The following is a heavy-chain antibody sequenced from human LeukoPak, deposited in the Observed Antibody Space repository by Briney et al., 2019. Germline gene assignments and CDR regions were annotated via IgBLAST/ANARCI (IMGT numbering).Heavy chain of an antibody. Sequence: GGSLRLSCAASGFTFSSYAMHWVRQAPGKGLEWVAVISYDGSNKYYADSVKGRFTISRDNSKNTPYLQMNSLRAEDTAVYYCARDSHSSGWYNFDYWGQGTLVTVSS. CDR3: ARDSHSSGWYNFDY. D-gene: IGHD6-19*01. V-gene: IGHV3-30-3*01. J-gene: IGHJ4*02. CDR1: GFTFSSYA. CDR2: ISYDGSNK.